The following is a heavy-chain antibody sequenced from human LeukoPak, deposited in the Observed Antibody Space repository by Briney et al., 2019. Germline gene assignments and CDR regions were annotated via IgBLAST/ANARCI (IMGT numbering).Heavy chain of an antibody. CDR2: IIPNSGGT. V-gene: IGHV1-2*02. Sequence: ASVKVSCKASGGTFSSYAISWVRQAPGQGLEWMGGIIPNSGGTNYAQKFQGRVTMTRDTSISTVYMELSRLRSDDTAMYYCARERPHYMDVWGTGTTVIVSS. J-gene: IGHJ6*03. CDR1: GGTFSSYA. CDR3: ARERPHYMDV.